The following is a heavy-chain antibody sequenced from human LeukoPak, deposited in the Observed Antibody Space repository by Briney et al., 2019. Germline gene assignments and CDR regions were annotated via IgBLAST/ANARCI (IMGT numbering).Heavy chain of an antibody. CDR1: GFTFSSYE. CDR2: ISSSGSTI. Sequence: GGSLRLSCAASGFTFSSYEMNWVRQAPGKGLEWVSYISSSGSTIYYADSVKGRFTISRDNAKSSLYLQMNSLRAEDTAVYYCARAARYYDILTGYYGLDTPKAYFDYWGQGTLVTVSS. D-gene: IGHD3-9*01. V-gene: IGHV3-48*03. CDR3: ARAARYYDILTGYYGLDTPKAYFDY. J-gene: IGHJ4*02.